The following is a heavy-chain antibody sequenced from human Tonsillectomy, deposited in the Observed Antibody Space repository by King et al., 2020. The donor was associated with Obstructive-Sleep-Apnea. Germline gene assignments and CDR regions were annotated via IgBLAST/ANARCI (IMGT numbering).Heavy chain of an antibody. CDR3: ARNPEGYYDSSGYYPPFDY. Sequence: VQLVESGAEVKKPGASVKVSCKASGYTFTSYDISWVRQAPGQGLEWMGWISAYNGNTNYAQKLQGRVTMTTDTSTSTAYMELRSLRSDDTAVYYCARNPEGYYDSSGYYPPFDYWGQGTLVTVSS. D-gene: IGHD3-22*01. CDR2: ISAYNGNT. V-gene: IGHV1-18*04. J-gene: IGHJ4*02. CDR1: GYTFTSYD.